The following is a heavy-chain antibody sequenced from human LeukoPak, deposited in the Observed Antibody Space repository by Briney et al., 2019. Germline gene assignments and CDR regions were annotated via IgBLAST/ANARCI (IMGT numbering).Heavy chain of an antibody. V-gene: IGHV3-7*01. J-gene: IGHJ3*02. CDR2: IKQDGSEK. CDR1: GFTFSSYW. D-gene: IGHD6-6*01. CDR3: AREASSSSPSDAFDI. Sequence: GGSQRLSCAASGFTFSSYWMSWVRQAPGKGLEWVANIKQDGSEKYYVDSVKGRFTISRDNAKNSLYLQMNSLRAEDTAVYYCAREASSSSPSDAFDIWGQGTMVTVSS.